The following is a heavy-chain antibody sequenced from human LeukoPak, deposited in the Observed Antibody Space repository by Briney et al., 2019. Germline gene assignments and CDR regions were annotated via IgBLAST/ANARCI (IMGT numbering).Heavy chain of an antibody. CDR3: ARELTSHGMDV. D-gene: IGHD3-16*01. Sequence: SETLSLTCAVYGGSFSGYFWSWIRQPPGKGLEWIGEINHSGSTNYNPSLKSRVTISVDTSKNQFSLKLSSVTAADTAVYYCARELTSHGMDVWGQGTTVTVSS. CDR1: GGSFSGYF. CDR2: INHSGST. V-gene: IGHV4-34*01. J-gene: IGHJ6*02.